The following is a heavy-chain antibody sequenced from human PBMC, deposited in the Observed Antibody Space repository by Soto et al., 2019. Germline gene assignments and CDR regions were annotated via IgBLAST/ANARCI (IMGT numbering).Heavy chain of an antibody. V-gene: IGHV3-21*01. Sequence: GGSLRLSCAASGFTFSSYSMNWVRQAPGKGLEWVSSISSSSSYIYYADSVKGRFTISRDNAKNSLYLQMNSLRAEDTAVYYCASLDPAYYYDSSGYPTYNWFDPWGQGTLVTVSS. CDR1: GFTFSSYS. CDR3: ASLDPAYYYDSSGYPTYNWFDP. D-gene: IGHD3-22*01. J-gene: IGHJ5*02. CDR2: ISSSSSYI.